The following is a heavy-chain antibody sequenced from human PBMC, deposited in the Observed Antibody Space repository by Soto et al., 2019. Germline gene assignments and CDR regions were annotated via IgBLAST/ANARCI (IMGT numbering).Heavy chain of an antibody. CDR1: GFTFSSYW. J-gene: IGHJ4*02. CDR2: INQDGSEK. Sequence: EVQLVESGGGSVQPGGSLRLSCAASGFTFSSYWMSWVRQAAGKGPEWVANINQDGSEKYYVDSVEGRFTISRDNADNSLFLQMSTLRAEDSAVYYCAHEGYWGQGTLVTVSS. V-gene: IGHV3-7*01. CDR3: AHEGY.